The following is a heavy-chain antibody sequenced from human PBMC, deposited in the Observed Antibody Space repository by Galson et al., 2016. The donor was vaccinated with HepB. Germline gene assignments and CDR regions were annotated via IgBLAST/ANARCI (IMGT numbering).Heavy chain of an antibody. V-gene: IGHV1-2*06. Sequence: SVKVSCKASGYTFTGYYIHWVRRAPGQGLEWMGRINPNRGGTNYAQKFQARVAMTSDTSISTAYMELSSLRSDDTAVYYCATEDDYYYYGMDVWGQGTTVTVSS. CDR3: ATEDDYYYYGMDV. CDR1: GYTFTGYY. J-gene: IGHJ6*02. CDR2: INPNRGGT.